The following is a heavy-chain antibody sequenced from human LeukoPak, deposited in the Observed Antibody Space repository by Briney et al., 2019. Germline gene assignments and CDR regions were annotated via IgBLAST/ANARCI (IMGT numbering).Heavy chain of an antibody. Sequence: ASVKVSCTASGYTFTGYYMHWVRQAPGQGLEWMGWINPNSGGTNYAQKFQGRVTMTRDTSISTAYMELSRLRSDDTAVYYCARIRSSASPFDSWGQGTLVTVSS. J-gene: IGHJ4*02. D-gene: IGHD2-2*01. V-gene: IGHV1-2*02. CDR3: ARIRSSASPFDS. CDR2: INPNSGGT. CDR1: GYTFTGYY.